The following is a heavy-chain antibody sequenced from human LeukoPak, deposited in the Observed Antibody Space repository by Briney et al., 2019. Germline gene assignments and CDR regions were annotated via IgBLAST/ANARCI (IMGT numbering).Heavy chain of an antibody. D-gene: IGHD3-10*01. Sequence: PSETLSLTCAVYGGSFSGYYWSWIRQPPGKGLEWIGEIKHSGGPNCNPSLKSRVTISVDTSKNQFSLKLSSVTAADTAVYYCARGRRSSLPGVTMVRGVIPRGEYFQHWGQGTLVTVSS. CDR1: GGSFSGYY. CDR2: IKHSGGP. V-gene: IGHV4-34*01. J-gene: IGHJ1*01. CDR3: ARGRRSSLPGVTMVRGVIPRGEYFQH.